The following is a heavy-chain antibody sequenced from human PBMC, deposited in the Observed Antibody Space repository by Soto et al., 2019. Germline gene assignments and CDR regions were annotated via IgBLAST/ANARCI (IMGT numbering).Heavy chain of an antibody. V-gene: IGHV4-30-4*01. D-gene: IGHD3-3*01. CDR3: AREGFGVTIFGVVIPYGMDV. CDR2: IYYSGST. Sequence: SETLSLTCTVSGGSISSGDYYWSWIRQPPGKGLEWIGYIYYSGSTYYNPSLKSRVTIPVDTSKNQFSLKLSSVTAADTAVYYCAREGFGVTIFGVVIPYGMDVWGQGTTVTVSS. CDR1: GGSISSGDYY. J-gene: IGHJ6*02.